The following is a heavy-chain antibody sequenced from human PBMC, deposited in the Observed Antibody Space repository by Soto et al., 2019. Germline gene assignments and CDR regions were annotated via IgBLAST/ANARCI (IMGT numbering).Heavy chain of an antibody. V-gene: IGHV2-5*01. D-gene: IGHD3-10*01. CDR2: IYWNDEK. CDR3: AHEGFGSDNWFDA. Sequence: QITLKESGPTLVTPTQTLTLTCTFSGCSLTTTGLGVAWIRQPPGKALEWLALIYWNDEKRYRPSLRSRLTITKDTSKNQVVLTMTDMDPVDTATYFCAHEGFGSDNWFDAWGQVALVIVSS. J-gene: IGHJ5*02. CDR1: GCSLTTTGLG.